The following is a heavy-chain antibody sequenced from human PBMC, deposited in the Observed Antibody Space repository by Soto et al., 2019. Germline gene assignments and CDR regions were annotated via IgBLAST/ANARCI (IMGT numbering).Heavy chain of an antibody. CDR3: AKGLTSFYGSGELDY. CDR1: VFTFISYG. Sequence: GWSLRLSCASSVFTFISYGMHWVRQAPGKGLEWVAVISYDGSNKYYADSVKGRFTISRDNSKNTLYLQMNSLRAEDTAVYYCAKGLTSFYGSGELDYWGQGTLVTVSS. J-gene: IGHJ4*02. V-gene: IGHV3-30*18. CDR2: ISYDGSNK. D-gene: IGHD3-10*01.